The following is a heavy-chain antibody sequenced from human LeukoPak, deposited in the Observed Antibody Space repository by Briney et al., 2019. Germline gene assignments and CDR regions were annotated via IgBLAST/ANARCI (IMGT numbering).Heavy chain of an antibody. CDR1: GFTFSSYA. CDR2: ISGSGGST. D-gene: IGHD2-15*01. CDR3: ATLPPGPGYCSGGSCPY. Sequence: GGSLRLSCAASGFTFSSYAMSWVRHAPGKGLEWVSAISGSGGSTYYADSVKGRFTISRDNSKNTLYLQMNSLRAEDTAVYYCATLPPGPGYCSGGSCPYWGQGTLVTVSS. V-gene: IGHV3-23*01. J-gene: IGHJ4*02.